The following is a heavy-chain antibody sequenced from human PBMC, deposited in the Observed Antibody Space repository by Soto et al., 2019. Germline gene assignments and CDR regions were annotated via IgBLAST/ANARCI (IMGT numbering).Heavy chain of an antibody. J-gene: IGHJ6*02. D-gene: IGHD3-3*01. Sequence: EVQLLESGGGLVQPGGSLRLSCAAAGFTFSNYALTWVRQSPGKGLEWVSTFSGSGGSTYYADSVRGRFTISRDNSKNTLFLPMNSLRVEDTAIYYCARDWTGDTCPCLDVWGQGTTVSVSS. CDR1: GFTFSNYA. V-gene: IGHV3-23*01. CDR3: ARDWTGDTCPCLDV. CDR2: FSGSGGST.